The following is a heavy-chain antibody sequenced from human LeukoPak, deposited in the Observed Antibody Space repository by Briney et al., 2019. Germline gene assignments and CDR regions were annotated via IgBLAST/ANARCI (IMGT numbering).Heavy chain of an antibody. Sequence: GGSLRLSCAASGFTFSGYWMNWVRQAPGKGPEWVANIKQDGSEKSYVDSVRGRFTISRDNAKNSLYLQMNSLRAEDTAVYYCGRVGYDGDAVGYWGQGTLVTVSS. D-gene: IGHD5-12*01. CDR3: GRVGYDGDAVGY. V-gene: IGHV3-7*04. CDR1: GFTFSGYW. CDR2: IKQDGSEK. J-gene: IGHJ4*02.